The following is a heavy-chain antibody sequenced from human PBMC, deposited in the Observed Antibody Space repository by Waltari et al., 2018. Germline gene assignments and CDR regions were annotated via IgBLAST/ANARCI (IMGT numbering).Heavy chain of an antibody. CDR2: IYYSGST. Sequence: QVQLQESGPGLVKPSETLSLTCTVSGGSIRSHYWSWIRQPPGKGLEWIGSIYYSGSTNYNPSLKSRVTISVDTSKNQFSLKLSSVTAADTAVYYCASYGDLRFDYWGQGTLVTVSS. CDR3: ASYGDLRFDY. CDR1: GGSIRSHY. J-gene: IGHJ4*02. D-gene: IGHD4-17*01. V-gene: IGHV4-59*11.